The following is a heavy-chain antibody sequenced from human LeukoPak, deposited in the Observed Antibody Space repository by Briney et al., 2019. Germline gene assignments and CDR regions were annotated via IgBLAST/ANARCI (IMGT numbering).Heavy chain of an antibody. CDR1: GYTFTSYG. J-gene: IGHJ4*02. CDR2: IIPIFGTA. Sequence: SVKVSCKASGYTFTSYGISWVRQAPGQGLEWMGGIIPIFGTANYAQKFQGRVTITADESTSTAYMELSSLRSEDTAVYYCATYGGDYDFWSGYLLYWGQGTLVTVSS. D-gene: IGHD3-3*01. CDR3: ATYGGDYDFWSGYLLY. V-gene: IGHV1-69*13.